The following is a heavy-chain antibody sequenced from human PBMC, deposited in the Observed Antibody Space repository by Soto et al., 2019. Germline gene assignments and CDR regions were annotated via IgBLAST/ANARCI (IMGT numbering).Heavy chain of an antibody. CDR1: GYTFTSYG. Sequence: QVHLVQSGAEVKKPGASVKVSCKGSGYTFTSYGITWVRQAPGQGLEWMGWISAHNGNTDYAQKLQGRVTVTRDTSTSTAYMELRSMRSDDTAVYYCARGRYGDYWGQGALVTVSS. CDR3: ARGRYGDY. CDR2: ISAHNGNT. D-gene: IGHD1-1*01. V-gene: IGHV1-18*01. J-gene: IGHJ4*02.